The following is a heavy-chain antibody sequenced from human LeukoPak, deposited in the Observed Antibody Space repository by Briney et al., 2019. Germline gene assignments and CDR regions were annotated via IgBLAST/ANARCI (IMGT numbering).Heavy chain of an antibody. Sequence: GGSLRLSCAASGFTFSSYGMHWVRQAPGKGLEWVAVISYDGSNKYYADSVKGRFTISRDNSKNTLYLQMNSLRAEDTAVYYCAKDRKGIAAAGTHYHYYYGMDVWGQGTTVTVSS. J-gene: IGHJ6*02. CDR3: AKDRKGIAAAGTHYHYYYGMDV. D-gene: IGHD6-13*01. V-gene: IGHV3-30*18. CDR2: ISYDGSNK. CDR1: GFTFSSYG.